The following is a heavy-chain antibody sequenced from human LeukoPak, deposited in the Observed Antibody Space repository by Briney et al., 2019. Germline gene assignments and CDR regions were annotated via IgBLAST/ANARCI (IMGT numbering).Heavy chain of an antibody. CDR2: ISYDGSSK. Sequence: PGGSLRLSCAASGFTFSNYGMHWVRQAPGKGLEWVAVISYDGSSKYYADSVKGRSTISRDNSKNTLSLQMNSLRAEDTAVYYCATESSSWRFDYWGQGTLVTVSS. V-gene: IGHV3-30*03. CDR1: GFTFSNYG. CDR3: ATESSSWRFDY. J-gene: IGHJ4*02. D-gene: IGHD6-13*01.